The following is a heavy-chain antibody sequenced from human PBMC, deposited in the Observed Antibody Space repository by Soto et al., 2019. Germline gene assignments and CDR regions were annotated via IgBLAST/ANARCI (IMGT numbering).Heavy chain of an antibody. Sequence: EVQLLDSGGGLVQPGGSLRLSCAASGFTFSIYAMSWVRQAPGKGLEWVSYISGRGGSTDYADSVKGRFNISRDNSNNTLDLQMNSLRAEDTAVYYCAKWAVGPGGYFDLWGRGTLVTVSS. CDR3: AKWAVGPGGYFDL. D-gene: IGHD1-26*01. J-gene: IGHJ2*01. CDR2: ISGRGGST. V-gene: IGHV3-23*01. CDR1: GFTFSIYA.